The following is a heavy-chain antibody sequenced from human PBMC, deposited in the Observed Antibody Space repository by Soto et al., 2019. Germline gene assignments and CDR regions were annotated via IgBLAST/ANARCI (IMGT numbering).Heavy chain of an antibody. J-gene: IGHJ6*02. Sequence: GESLKIPCQGSGYGFSNYWIAWVRQMPGKGLEWLGIIFPEDSDTRYTPSLQGPVTISAEKSINTAYPQWSSLEASDAASYCCARLFRNYYSGIDVWGQGTTVTVSS. V-gene: IGHV5-51*01. CDR2: IFPEDSDT. CDR1: GYGFSNYW. CDR3: ARLFRNYYSGIDV. D-gene: IGHD3-10*01.